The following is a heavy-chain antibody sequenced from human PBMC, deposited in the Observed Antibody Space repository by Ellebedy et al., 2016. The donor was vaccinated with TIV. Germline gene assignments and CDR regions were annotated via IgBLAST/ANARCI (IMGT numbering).Heavy chain of an antibody. D-gene: IGHD6-19*01. J-gene: IGHJ4*02. CDR3: TRDSSASADY. CDR1: GSTSSDYY. CDR2: IITNGNTI. V-gene: IGHV3-11*01. Sequence: PGGSLRLPCVASGSTSSDYYMSWMPQAPGKGLKWVSYIITNGNTIYYADSVKGRFTISRDNAKNSLYLQMNSLRAEDTAVYYCTRDSSASADYWGQGTLVTVSS.